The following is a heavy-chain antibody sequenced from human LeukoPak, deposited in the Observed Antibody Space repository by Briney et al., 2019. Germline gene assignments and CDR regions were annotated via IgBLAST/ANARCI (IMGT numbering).Heavy chain of an antibody. D-gene: IGHD2-21*02. V-gene: IGHV3-23*01. CDR1: GFTFSSYA. CDR2: ISGSGGST. Sequence: PGGSLRLSCAASGFTFSSYAMSWVRQAPGKGLEWVSAISGSGGSTYYADSVKGRFTISRDNSKNTLYLQMNSLRAEDTAVYYCAKDLNVYCGGDCYSQPDYWGQGTLVTVSS. J-gene: IGHJ4*02. CDR3: AKDLNVYCGGDCYSQPDY.